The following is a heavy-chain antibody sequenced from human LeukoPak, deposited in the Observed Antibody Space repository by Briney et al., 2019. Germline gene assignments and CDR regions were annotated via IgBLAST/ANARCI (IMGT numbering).Heavy chain of an antibody. CDR1: GYTFTSYS. CDR3: AREQQLIRGDY. D-gene: IGHD6-13*01. Sequence: ASVKVSCKASGYTFTSYSINWVRQAPGQGLEWMGWISAYNGNSHYTQKFQGRVTMTTDTSTSTAYMQLRSLRSDDTAVYYCAREQQLIRGDYWGQGTLVTVSS. CDR2: ISAYNGNS. V-gene: IGHV1-18*01. J-gene: IGHJ4*02.